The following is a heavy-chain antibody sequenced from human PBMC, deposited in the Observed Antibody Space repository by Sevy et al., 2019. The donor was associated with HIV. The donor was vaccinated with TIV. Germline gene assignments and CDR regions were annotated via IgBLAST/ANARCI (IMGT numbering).Heavy chain of an antibody. CDR1: GDSIGSSSYY. CDR3: ARHVGAAVDRFDP. J-gene: IGHJ5*02. V-gene: IGHV4-39*01. D-gene: IGHD2-15*01. CDR2: IYNSGNT. Sequence: SETLSLTCSVSGDSIGSSSYYWGWVRQPPGKGLEWLGHIYNSGNTYYNPSLQSRVTISVDTSKNQFSLRLGSVTAADTAVYYCARHVGAAVDRFDPWGQGTLVTVSS.